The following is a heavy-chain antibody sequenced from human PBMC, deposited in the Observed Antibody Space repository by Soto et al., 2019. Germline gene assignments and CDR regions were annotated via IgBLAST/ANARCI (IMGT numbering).Heavy chain of an antibody. Sequence: GASEVSCKASGYTFTSYAMHWVRQAPGQRLEWMGWINAGNGNTKYSQKFQGRVTITRDTSASTAYMELSSLRSEDTAVYYCARDIAFDIWGQGTMVTVSS. J-gene: IGHJ3*02. CDR2: INAGNGNT. CDR1: GYTFTSYA. V-gene: IGHV1-3*01. CDR3: ARDIAFDI.